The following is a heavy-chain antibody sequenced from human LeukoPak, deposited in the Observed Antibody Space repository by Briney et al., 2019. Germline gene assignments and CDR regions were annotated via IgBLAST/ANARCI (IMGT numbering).Heavy chain of an antibody. CDR2: ISGSGGST. Sequence: GGSLRLSCAASRFTFSSYAMSWVRQAPGKGLEWVSAISGSGGSTYYADSVKGRFTISRDNSKNTLYLQMNSLRAEDTAVYYCAKTTHYYDSSGYSHFDAFGIWGQGTMVTVSS. J-gene: IGHJ3*02. D-gene: IGHD3-22*01. V-gene: IGHV3-23*01. CDR1: RFTFSSYA. CDR3: AKTTHYYDSSGYSHFDAFGI.